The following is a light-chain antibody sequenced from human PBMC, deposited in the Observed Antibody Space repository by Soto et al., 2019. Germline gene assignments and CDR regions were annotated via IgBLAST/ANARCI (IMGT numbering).Light chain of an antibody. CDR3: QQRGNWPPLT. CDR2: EAS. Sequence: EIVLTQSPGTLSLSPGERATLSCRASQSVSSSYLAWYQQKPGQAPRLLIFEASTRATGVPARFSGSGSGTHFTLTINSLEPGDFAVYYCQQRGNWPPLTFGGGTKVDIK. CDR1: QSVSSSY. J-gene: IGKJ4*01. V-gene: IGKV3D-20*02.